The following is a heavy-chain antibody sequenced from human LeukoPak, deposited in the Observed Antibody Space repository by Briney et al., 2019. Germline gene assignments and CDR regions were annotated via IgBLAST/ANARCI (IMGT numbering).Heavy chain of an antibody. V-gene: IGHV3-9*01. CDR3: ASNRYYYDSSGYYGYYYYMDV. Sequence: PGGSLRLSCAASGFTFDDYAMHWVRQAPGKGLEWVSGISWNSGSIGYADSVKGRFTISRDNAKNSLYLQMNSLRAEDTALYYCASNRYYYDSSGYYGYYYYMDVWGKGTTVTVSS. CDR1: GFTFDDYA. D-gene: IGHD3-22*01. CDR2: ISWNSGSI. J-gene: IGHJ6*03.